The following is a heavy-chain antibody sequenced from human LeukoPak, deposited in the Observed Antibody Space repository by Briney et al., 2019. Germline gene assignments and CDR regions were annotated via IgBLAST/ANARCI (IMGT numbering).Heavy chain of an antibody. CDR1: GGSVGSSSYY. Sequence: SSETLSLTCTVSGGSVGSSSYYWGWIRQPPGKGLEWIGSIYYSGSTYYNPSLKSRVTISIDMSKNQFSLKLSSVTAADTAVYYCARRRSGCYGNFDYWGQGTLVTVSS. CDR3: ARRRSGCYGNFDY. V-gene: IGHV4-39*01. CDR2: IYYSGST. D-gene: IGHD1-26*01. J-gene: IGHJ4*02.